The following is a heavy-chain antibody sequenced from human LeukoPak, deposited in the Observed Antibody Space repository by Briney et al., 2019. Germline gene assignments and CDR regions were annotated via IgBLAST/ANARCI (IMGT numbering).Heavy chain of an antibody. D-gene: IGHD3-3*01. J-gene: IGHJ6*02. CDR2: KNPNSGNT. Sequence: ASVKVSCKASGYTFTSYYMHWVRQATGQGLEWMGWKNPNSGNTGYAQKFQGRVTMTRNTSISTAYMELSSLRSEDTAVYYCARGGDGDAWYYDFWSGYSRNYYYYYGMDVWGQGTTVTVSS. V-gene: IGHV1-8*02. CDR3: ARGGDGDAWYYDFWSGYSRNYYYYYGMDV. CDR1: GYTFTSYY.